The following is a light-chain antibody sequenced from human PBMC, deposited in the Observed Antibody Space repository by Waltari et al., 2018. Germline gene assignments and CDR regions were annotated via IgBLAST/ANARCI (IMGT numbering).Light chain of an antibody. J-gene: IGKJ5*01. CDR1: HVSLGY. Sequence: TQLTQSPSPLSASVGDRVTITCRASHVSLGYLAWYQQRPGKAPKFRIYATSTLRSGVPSRFSGSGSGTDFTLTISDLQPEDFATYYCQQLKSYPITFGQGTRLEIK. V-gene: IGKV1-9*01. CDR3: QQLKSYPIT. CDR2: ATS.